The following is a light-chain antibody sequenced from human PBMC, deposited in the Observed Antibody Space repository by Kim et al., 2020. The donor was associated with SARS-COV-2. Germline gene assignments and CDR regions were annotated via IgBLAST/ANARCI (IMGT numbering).Light chain of an antibody. V-gene: IGKV1-33*01. Sequence: DIQLTQSPSSLSASIGDRVTITCQASQDITKYLNWYQQKPGRAPKLLINDASNLEIGVPSRFSGSGSGTDCTITINSLQPEDIATYNGQQNDHLPVTCGQGTRLEIK. J-gene: IGKJ5*01. CDR1: QDITKY. CDR2: DAS. CDR3: QQNDHLPVT.